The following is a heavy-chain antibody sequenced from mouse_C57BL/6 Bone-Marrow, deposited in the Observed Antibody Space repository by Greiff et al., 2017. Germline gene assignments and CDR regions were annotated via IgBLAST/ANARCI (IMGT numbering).Heavy chain of an antibody. CDR3: ARRGFYYGSRGYFDV. V-gene: IGHV5-6*01. CDR1: GFSFSSYG. D-gene: IGHD1-1*01. J-gene: IGHJ1*03. Sequence: EVKLVESGGDLVKPGGSLKLSCAASGFSFSSYGMSWVRQTPDKRLEWVATISSGGSYTYYPDSVKGRFTIPRDYAKNTLYLQMSSLKTEDTAMYYCARRGFYYGSRGYFDVWGTGTTVTVSS. CDR2: ISSGGSYT.